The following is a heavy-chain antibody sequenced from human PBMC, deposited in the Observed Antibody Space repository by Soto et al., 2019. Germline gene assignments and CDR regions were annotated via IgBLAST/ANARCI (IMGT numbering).Heavy chain of an antibody. CDR3: AKDQTPRYCSGGSCYSAYFDY. V-gene: IGHV3-23*01. CDR1: GFTFSSYA. CDR2: ISGSGGST. J-gene: IGHJ4*02. Sequence: GGSLRLSCAASGFTFSSYAMSWVRQAPGKELEWVSAISGSGGSTYYADSVKGRFTISRDNSKNTLYLQMNSLRAEDTAVYYCAKDQTPRYCSGGSCYSAYFDYWGQGTLVTVSS. D-gene: IGHD2-15*01.